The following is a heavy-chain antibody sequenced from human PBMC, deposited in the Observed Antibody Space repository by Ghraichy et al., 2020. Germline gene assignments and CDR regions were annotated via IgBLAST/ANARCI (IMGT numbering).Heavy chain of an antibody. CDR2: INHSGST. J-gene: IGHJ6*02. V-gene: IGHV4-34*01. CDR1: GGSFSGYY. Sequence: QTLSLTCAVYGGSFSGYYWSWIRQPPGKGLEWIGEINHSGSTNYNPSLKSRVTISVDTSKNQFSLKLSSVTAADTAVYYCARMVAAADHYYYYGMDVWGQGTTVTVSS. CDR3: ARMVAAADHYYYYGMDV. D-gene: IGHD6-13*01.